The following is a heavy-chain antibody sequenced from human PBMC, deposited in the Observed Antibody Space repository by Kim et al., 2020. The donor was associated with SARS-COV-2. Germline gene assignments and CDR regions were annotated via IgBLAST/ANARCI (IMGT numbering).Heavy chain of an antibody. CDR1: GGSVSSGSYY. Sequence: SETLSLTCTVSGGSVSSGSYYWSWIRQPPGKGLEWIGYIYYSGSTNYNPSLKSRVTISVDTSKNQFSLKLSSVTAADTAVYYCAREYIVVVPAATHGMDVWGQGTTVTVSS. CDR2: IYYSGST. CDR3: AREYIVVVPAATHGMDV. J-gene: IGHJ6*02. D-gene: IGHD2-2*01. V-gene: IGHV4-61*01.